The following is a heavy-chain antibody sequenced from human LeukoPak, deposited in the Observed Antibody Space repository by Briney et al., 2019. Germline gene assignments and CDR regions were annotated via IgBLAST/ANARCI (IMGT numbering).Heavy chain of an antibody. CDR3: SRRSAYGSGSYYVYY. Sequence: GASVKVSCKASGYTFSSYDINWVRQAPGQGLEWMGWMNPNSGNTAYAQKSQGRVTITRENSINTPYMELSSLRSEDTAVYYCSRRSAYGSGSYYVYYWGQGTLVTVSS. CDR1: GYTFSSYD. CDR2: MNPNSGNT. J-gene: IGHJ4*02. D-gene: IGHD3-10*01. V-gene: IGHV1-8*03.